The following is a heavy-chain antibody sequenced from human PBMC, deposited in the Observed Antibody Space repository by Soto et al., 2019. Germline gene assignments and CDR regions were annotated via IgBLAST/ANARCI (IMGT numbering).Heavy chain of an antibody. V-gene: IGHV1-18*01. Sequence: ASVKVSCKASGYTFTSYDINWVRQAPGQGLEWMGWISGYNGNTNYAQNLQGRVTMTTDTSTSTAYMELRSLISDDTAVYYCAREPRDYYCMDVWGKGTTVTVSS. CDR3: AREPRDYYCMDV. CDR2: ISGYNGNT. CDR1: GYTFTSYD. J-gene: IGHJ6*03.